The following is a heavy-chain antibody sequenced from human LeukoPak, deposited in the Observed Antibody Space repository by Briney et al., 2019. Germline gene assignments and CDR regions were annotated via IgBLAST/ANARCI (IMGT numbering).Heavy chain of an antibody. CDR2: ISGSGGST. CDR3: ARASSNGWYAFDY. J-gene: IGHJ4*02. D-gene: IGHD6-19*01. CDR1: GFTFSSYA. V-gene: IGHV3-64*01. Sequence: GGSLRLSCAASGFTFSSYAMSWVRQAPGKGLEWVSAISGSGGSTYYANSVKGRFTISRDNSKNTLYLQMGSLRAEDMAVYYCARASSNGWYAFDYWGQGTLVTVSS.